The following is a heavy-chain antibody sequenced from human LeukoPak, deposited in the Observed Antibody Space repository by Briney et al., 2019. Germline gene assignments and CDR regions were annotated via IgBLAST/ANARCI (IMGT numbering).Heavy chain of an antibody. CDR3: ARQGGGYCSSTSCPFDY. J-gene: IGHJ4*02. D-gene: IGHD2-2*01. Sequence: GESLKIPCKGSGYSFTSYWIGWVRQMPGKGLEWMGIIYPGDSDTRYSLSFQGQVTISADKSISTAYLQWSSLKASDTAMYYCARQGGGYCSSTSCPFDYWGQGTLVTVSS. CDR2: IYPGDSDT. CDR1: GYSFTSYW. V-gene: IGHV5-51*01.